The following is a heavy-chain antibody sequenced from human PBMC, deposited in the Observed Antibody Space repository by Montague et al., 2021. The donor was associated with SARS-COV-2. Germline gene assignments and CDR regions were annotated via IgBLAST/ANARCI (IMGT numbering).Heavy chain of an antibody. D-gene: IGHD3-16*01. J-gene: IGHJ6*02. V-gene: IGHV4-34*01. CDR2: IHHTGST. Sequence: SETLSLTCAVYGGSFRGYYWSWIRQPPGKGLEWIGQIHHTGSTIYKPSPKSRVTISEDTSKNQYSLKMTSVTAADTAVYYCARGGHQLRFGLDVWGQGTTVTVSS. CDR1: GGSFRGYY. CDR3: ARGGHQLRFGLDV.